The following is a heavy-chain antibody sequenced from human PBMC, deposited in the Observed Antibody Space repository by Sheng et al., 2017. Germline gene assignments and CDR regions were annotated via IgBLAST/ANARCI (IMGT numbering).Heavy chain of an antibody. Sequence: EAQLVESGGTLVKPGGSLRLSCAASGLSISNAWMSWVRQAPGKGLEWVSAISGSGGSTYYADSVKGRFTISRDNSKNTLYLQMNSLRAEDTAVYYCAKLRRRIAARGYYFDYWGQGTLVTVSS. CDR3: AKLRRRIAARGYYFDY. CDR1: GLSISNAW. J-gene: IGHJ4*02. D-gene: IGHD6-6*01. CDR2: ISGSGGST. V-gene: IGHV3-23*04.